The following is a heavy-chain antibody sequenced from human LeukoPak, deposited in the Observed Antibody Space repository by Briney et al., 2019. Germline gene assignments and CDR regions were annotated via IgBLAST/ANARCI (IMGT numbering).Heavy chain of an antibody. Sequence: GGSLRLSCVASGFTFNSYEMNWVRQAPGKGLEWVSYISSSGSPIYYADSVKGRFTISRDNAKNSLYLQMNSPRADDTAVYYCARGGSVDYYYDSRDYWGQGALVTVSS. CDR3: ARGGSVDYYYDSRDY. D-gene: IGHD3-22*01. CDR2: ISSSGSPI. V-gene: IGHV3-48*03. J-gene: IGHJ4*02. CDR1: GFTFNSYE.